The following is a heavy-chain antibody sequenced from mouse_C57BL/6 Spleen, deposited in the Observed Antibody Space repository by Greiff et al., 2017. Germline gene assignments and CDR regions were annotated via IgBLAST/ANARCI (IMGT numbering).Heavy chain of an antibody. D-gene: IGHD2-3*01. CDR2: ISYDGSN. CDR3: AREWLLRYYFDY. J-gene: IGHJ2*01. Sequence: ESGPGLVKPSQSLSLTCSVTGYSITSGYYWNWIRQFPGNKLEWMGYISYDGSNNYNPSLKNRISITRDTSKNQFFLKLNSVTTEDTATYYCAREWLLRYYFDYWGQGTTLTVSS. CDR1: GYSITSGYY. V-gene: IGHV3-6*01.